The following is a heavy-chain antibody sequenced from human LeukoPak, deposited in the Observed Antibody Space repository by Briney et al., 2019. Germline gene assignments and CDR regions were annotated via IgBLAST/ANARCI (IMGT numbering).Heavy chain of an antibody. CDR1: GFTFSSYS. Sequence: PGGSLRLSCAASGFTFSSYSMNWVRQAPGKGLEWVSSISSSSSYIYYADSVKGRFTISRDNAKNSLYLQMNSLRAEDTAVYYCARVRGETTFDAFDIWGQGTMVTVSS. J-gene: IGHJ3*02. CDR2: ISSSSSYI. V-gene: IGHV3-21*01. D-gene: IGHD3-16*01. CDR3: ARVRGETTFDAFDI.